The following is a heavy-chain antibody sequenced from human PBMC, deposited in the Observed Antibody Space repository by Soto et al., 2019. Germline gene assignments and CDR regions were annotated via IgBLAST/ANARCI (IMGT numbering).Heavy chain of an antibody. V-gene: IGHV3-30-3*01. CDR1: GLTFSNYA. J-gene: IGHJ4*02. CDR3: ARESSSTVTTGGGGSAKDY. D-gene: IGHD4-17*01. CDR2: ISYGGTNR. Sequence: QVHLVESGGGVVQPGRSLRLSCAASGLTFSNYAMHWVHQAPGKGLEWVAFISYGGTNRCYPDSVKGRFTISRDNSKNTLYLQMNSLKTEDTAVYYCARESSSTVTTGGGGSAKDYWGQGTLVTVSS.